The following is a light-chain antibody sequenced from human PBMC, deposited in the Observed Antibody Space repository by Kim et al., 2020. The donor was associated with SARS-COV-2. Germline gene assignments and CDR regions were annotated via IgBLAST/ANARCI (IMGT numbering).Light chain of an antibody. J-gene: IGLJ2*01. CDR2: GNS. Sequence: SVTISCTGSSSSIGEGYVFHWYQQLPGTAPKRLIYGNSNRPSGVPDRFSGSKSGTSASLAITGLQAEDEADYYCQSYDSSLSGPLFGGGTQLTVL. CDR3: QSYDSSLSGPL. CDR1: SSSIGEGYV. V-gene: IGLV1-40*01.